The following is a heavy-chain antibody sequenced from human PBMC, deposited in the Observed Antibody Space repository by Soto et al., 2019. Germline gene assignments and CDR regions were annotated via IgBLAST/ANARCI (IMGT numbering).Heavy chain of an antibody. CDR3: ARGPYDSSGYYYVVAFDI. D-gene: IGHD3-22*01. CDR1: GFTFSSYS. CDR2: ISSSSSYI. Sequence: GGSLRLSCAASGFTFSSYSMNWVRQAPGKGLEWVSSISSSSSYIYYADSVKGRFTISRDNAKNSLYLQMNSLRAEDTAVYYCARGPYDSSGYYYVVAFDIWGQGTMVTVSS. J-gene: IGHJ3*02. V-gene: IGHV3-21*01.